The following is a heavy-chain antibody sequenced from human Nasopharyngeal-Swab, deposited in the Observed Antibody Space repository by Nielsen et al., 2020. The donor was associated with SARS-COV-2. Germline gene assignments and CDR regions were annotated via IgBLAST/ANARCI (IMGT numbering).Heavy chain of an antibody. CDR3: ARDEHAGYDRDHYYYGMDV. J-gene: IGHJ6*02. V-gene: IGHV4-61*01. CDR1: GVSVSGDRYY. D-gene: IGHD5-12*01. Sequence: TMSLTCTDSGVSVSGDRYYWNWIRQPPGQGLEWIACLSDSGNTNYNPSLKSRVSISVDTSANQFSLKLSSLTAADTAVYYCARDEHAGYDRDHYYYGMDVWGQGTPVTVSS. CDR2: LSDSGNT.